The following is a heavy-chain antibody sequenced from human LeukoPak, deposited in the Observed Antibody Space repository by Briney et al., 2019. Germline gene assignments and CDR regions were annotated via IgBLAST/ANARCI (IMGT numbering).Heavy chain of an antibody. V-gene: IGHV1-3*01. Sequence: VASVKVSCKASGYTFTSYAMHWVRQAPGQRLEWMGWINAGNGNTKYSQKFQGRVTITADKSTSTAYMELSSLRSEDTAVYYCATRRPYSSSWYNYYYYGMDVWGQGTTVTVSS. CDR3: ATRRPYSSSWYNYYYYGMDV. CDR2: INAGNGNT. CDR1: GYTFTSYA. J-gene: IGHJ6*02. D-gene: IGHD6-13*01.